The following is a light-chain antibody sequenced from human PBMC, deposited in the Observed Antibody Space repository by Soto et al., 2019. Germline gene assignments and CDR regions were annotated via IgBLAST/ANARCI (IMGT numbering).Light chain of an antibody. CDR2: GVS. Sequence: QCVLSQPASVSGSPGQSITISCTGTSSVIGDYSYVSWYQHHPGKAPKLLMSGVSDRPSGVSARFSGSKSGNKASLTISSLQAEDEADYYCALYRRTSIPYGFGNGTKVTV. J-gene: IGLJ1*01. CDR1: SSVIGDYSY. V-gene: IGLV2-14*01. CDR3: ALYRRTSIPYG.